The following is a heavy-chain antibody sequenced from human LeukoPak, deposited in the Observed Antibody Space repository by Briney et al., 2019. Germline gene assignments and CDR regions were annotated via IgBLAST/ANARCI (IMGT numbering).Heavy chain of an antibody. J-gene: IGHJ4*02. CDR3: ARGGSFPGYFDY. CDR2: IYYSGST. D-gene: IGHD1-26*01. V-gene: IGHV4-59*11. Sequence: PSETLSLTCTVSGGSISSHYWSWIRQPPGKGLEWIGYIYYSGSTNYNPSLKSRVTISVDTSKNQFSLKLSSVTAADTAVYYCARGGSFPGYFDYWGQGTLVTVSS. CDR1: GGSISSHY.